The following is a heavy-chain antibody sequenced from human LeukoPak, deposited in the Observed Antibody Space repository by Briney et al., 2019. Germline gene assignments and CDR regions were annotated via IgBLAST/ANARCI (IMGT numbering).Heavy chain of an antibody. CDR1: GYTFTSYY. V-gene: IGHV1-46*01. D-gene: IGHD2-2*01. CDR3: ARDRTVIPAAMSGISY. J-gene: IGHJ4*02. CDR2: INPSGGST. Sequence: GASVKVSCKASGYTFTSYYMHWVRQAPGQGLEWMGIINPSGGSTSYAQKFQGRVTMTRDTSTSTVYMELNSLRSEDTAVYYCARDRTVIPAAMSGISYWGQGTLVTVSS.